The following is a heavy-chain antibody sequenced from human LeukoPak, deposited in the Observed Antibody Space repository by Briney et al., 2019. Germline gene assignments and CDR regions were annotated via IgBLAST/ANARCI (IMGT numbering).Heavy chain of an antibody. CDR3: ARKLSGYAPFDC. CDR2: ISGSGGST. CDR1: GFIFNNYW. V-gene: IGHV3-23*01. Sequence: GGSLRLSCAASGFIFNNYWMYWVRQAPGRGLTWVSGISGSGGSTYYADSVKGRFTISRDNPRSTLYLQMSSLRAEDTAVYYCARKLSGYAPFDCWGQGTLVTVSS. D-gene: IGHD5-12*01. J-gene: IGHJ4*02.